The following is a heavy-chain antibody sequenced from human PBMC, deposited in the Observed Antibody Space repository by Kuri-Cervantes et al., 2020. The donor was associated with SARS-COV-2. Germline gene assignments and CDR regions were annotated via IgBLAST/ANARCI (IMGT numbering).Heavy chain of an antibody. CDR3: ARDPVTVAGYFDY. Sequence: GSLRLSCTVSSGSISSSTYYWGWIRQPPGKGLEWIGTIHYSGNTYYNPSLKSRVTISVDTSKNQLSLKLRSVTAADTAVYFCARDPVTVAGYFDYWGQGALVTVSS. V-gene: IGHV4-39*07. CDR1: SGSISSSTYY. D-gene: IGHD6-19*01. CDR2: IHYSGNT. J-gene: IGHJ4*02.